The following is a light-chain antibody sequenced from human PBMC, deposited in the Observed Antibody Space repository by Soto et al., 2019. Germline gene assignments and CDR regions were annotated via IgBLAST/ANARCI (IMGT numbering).Light chain of an antibody. CDR1: SSDVGGYSY. J-gene: IGLJ1*01. CDR3: SSYTSSSTPRV. V-gene: IGLV2-14*01. Sequence: QSALAQPASVSGSPGQSITISCTGTSSDVGGYSYVSWYQQHPGKVPKLMIYEVSNRPSGVSNRFSGSKSGNTASLTISGLQAEDEADYYCSSYTSSSTPRVFGTGTKVTVL. CDR2: EVS.